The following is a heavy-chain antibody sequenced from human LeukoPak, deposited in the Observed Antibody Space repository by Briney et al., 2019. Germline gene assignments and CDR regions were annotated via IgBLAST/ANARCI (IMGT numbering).Heavy chain of an antibody. D-gene: IGHD2-15*01. CDR1: GFTFSSYA. V-gene: IGHV3-23*01. J-gene: IGHJ6*03. CDR2: ISGDGSST. Sequence: GGSLRLSCAASGFTFSSYAMSWVRQAPGKGLEWVSAISGDGSSTYYADSVKGRFTISRDNSKNTLYLQMNSLRAEDTALYYCAKGKRYCSGGSFYYGYYYCMDVWGKGTTVTVSS. CDR3: AKGKRYCSGGSFYYGYYYCMDV.